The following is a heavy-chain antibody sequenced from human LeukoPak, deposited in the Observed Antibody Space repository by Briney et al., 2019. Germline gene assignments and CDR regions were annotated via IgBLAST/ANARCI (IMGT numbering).Heavy chain of an antibody. J-gene: IGHJ4*02. CDR3: ARLHMYYYDSSGYHGDY. Sequence: GESLKISCKGSGYSFTSYWISWVRQMPGKGLELMGRIDPSDSYTNYSPSFQGHVTISADKSISTAYLQWSSLKASDTAMYYCARLHMYYYDSSGYHGDYWGQGTLVTVSS. CDR2: IDPSDSYT. V-gene: IGHV5-10-1*01. CDR1: GYSFTSYW. D-gene: IGHD3-22*01.